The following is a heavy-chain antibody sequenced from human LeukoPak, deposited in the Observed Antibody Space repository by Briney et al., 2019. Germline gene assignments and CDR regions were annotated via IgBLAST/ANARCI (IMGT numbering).Heavy chain of an antibody. J-gene: IGHJ6*03. CDR2: ISSSSSTI. CDR3: ARDGITDYMDV. D-gene: IGHD1-7*01. Sequence: GGSLRLSCAASGFTFSSYSMIWVRQAPGKGLEWISYISSSSSTIYYADSVKGRFTISRDNAKNSLYLQMNSLRTEDTAVYYCARDGITDYMDVWGKGTTVTVSS. V-gene: IGHV3-48*01. CDR1: GFTFSSYS.